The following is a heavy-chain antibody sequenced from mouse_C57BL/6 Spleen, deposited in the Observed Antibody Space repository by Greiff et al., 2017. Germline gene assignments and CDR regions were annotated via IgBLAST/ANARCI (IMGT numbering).Heavy chain of an antibody. CDR2: IDPSDSST. J-gene: IGHJ2*01. CDR1: GFTFTSYG. V-gene: IGHV1-69*01. Sequence: QVQLQQPGADLVMPGASLKLSCTASGFTFTSYGMHWVQQTPGQGLEWIAEIDPSDSSTNYSQKLKGQSTWTVDKSSGTAYMQLSSLTSKDSAVYYCARVTTVAYYFDYWGQGTTLTVSS. CDR3: ARVTTVAYYFDY. D-gene: IGHD1-1*01.